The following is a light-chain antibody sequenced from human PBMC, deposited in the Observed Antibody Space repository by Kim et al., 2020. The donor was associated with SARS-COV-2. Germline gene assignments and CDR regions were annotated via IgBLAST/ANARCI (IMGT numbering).Light chain of an antibody. CDR3: HQPNNWPHFYR. CDR1: QSVRSY. V-gene: IGKV3-11*01. CDR2: DTS. J-gene: IGKJ2*03. Sequence: SVFTKSAATLSLSPGERATLSCRASQSVRSYLAWYQQKPGQAPRLLIYDTSNRAAGIPARFSGSGSGTDFTLTISTLEPEDFAVYYWHQPNNWPHFYRFGQATTLDI.